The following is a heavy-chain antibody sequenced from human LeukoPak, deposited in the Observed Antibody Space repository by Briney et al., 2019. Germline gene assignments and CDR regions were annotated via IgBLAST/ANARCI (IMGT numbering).Heavy chain of an antibody. D-gene: IGHD3-3*01. CDR2: ISPSNTR. CDR1: GFTFSRYG. CDR3: ARESGFAFHI. Sequence: GGSLRLSCAAYGFTFSRYGMSWVRQAPGKGLEWISYISPSNTRYHADSLKGRFTISRDNAKNSLYLEMNSLRDEDTALYYCARESGFAFHIWGQGTVVTVSS. J-gene: IGHJ3*02. V-gene: IGHV3-48*02.